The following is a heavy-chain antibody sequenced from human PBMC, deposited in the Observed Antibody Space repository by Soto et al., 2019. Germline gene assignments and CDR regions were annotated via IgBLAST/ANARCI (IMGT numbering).Heavy chain of an antibody. CDR3: ARAPGYCSSGSCSDY. CDR1: GFTFSDYY. J-gene: IGHJ4*02. D-gene: IGHD2-15*01. CDR2: ISSSSSYT. Sequence: GGSLRLSCAASGFTFSDYYMSWIRQAPGKGLEWISYISSSSSYTNYADSVKGRFTISRDNAKNSLYLQMNSLRAEDTAVYYCARAPGYCSSGSCSDYWGQGTLVTVSS. V-gene: IGHV3-11*06.